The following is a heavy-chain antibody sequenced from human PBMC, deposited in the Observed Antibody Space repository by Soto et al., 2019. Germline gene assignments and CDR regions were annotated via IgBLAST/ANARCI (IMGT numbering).Heavy chain of an antibody. CDR2: ITASNGNA. Sequence: ASVKVSCKASGYTFTNYGITWVRQAPGQGLEWMGWITASNGNANYAREIQGRLTLTRDTSTNTASMELRSLRSDDTAVYYCAKGASCSSTSCYDNFHYGLAVWGQGTTVTVSS. V-gene: IGHV1-18*01. J-gene: IGHJ6*02. D-gene: IGHD2-2*01. CDR1: GYTFTNYG. CDR3: AKGASCSSTSCYDNFHYGLAV.